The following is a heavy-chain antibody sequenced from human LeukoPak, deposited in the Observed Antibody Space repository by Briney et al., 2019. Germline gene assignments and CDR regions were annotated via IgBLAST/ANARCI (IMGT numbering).Heavy chain of an antibody. CDR2: ISYDGSNK. D-gene: IGHD4-17*01. J-gene: IGHJ4*02. CDR3: AKDNGDYGYFDY. Sequence: PGRSLRLSCAASGFTFSSNGMHWVRQAPGKGLEWVAVISYDGSNKYYADSVKGRFTISRDNSKNTLYLQMNSLRAEDTAVYYCAKDNGDYGYFDYWGQGTLVTVSS. V-gene: IGHV3-30*18. CDR1: GFTFSSNG.